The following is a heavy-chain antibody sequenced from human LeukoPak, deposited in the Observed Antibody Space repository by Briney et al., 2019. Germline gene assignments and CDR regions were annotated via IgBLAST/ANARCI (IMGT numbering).Heavy chain of an antibody. CDR3: ARTKKYSYGYGGLDY. V-gene: IGHV5-51*01. Sequence: GESLKISCKGSGYSFTSYWIGWVRQMPGKGLEWMGIIYPGDSDTRYSPSFQGQVTISADKSISTAYLQWSSLKASDTATYYCARTKKYSYGYGGLDYWGQGTLVTVSS. D-gene: IGHD5-18*01. J-gene: IGHJ4*02. CDR1: GYSFTSYW. CDR2: IYPGDSDT.